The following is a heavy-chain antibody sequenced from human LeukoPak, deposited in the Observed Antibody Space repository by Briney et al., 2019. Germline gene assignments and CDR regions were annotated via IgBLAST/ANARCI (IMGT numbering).Heavy chain of an antibody. Sequence: PGGSLRLSCAASGFTFSSYAMHWVRQAPGKGLEWVAVISYDGGNKYYADSVKGRFTISRDNSKNTLYLQMNSLRAEDTAVYYCARARIVVAGNNWFDPWGQGTLVTVSS. D-gene: IGHD6-19*01. J-gene: IGHJ5*02. V-gene: IGHV3-30*04. CDR2: ISYDGGNK. CDR1: GFTFSSYA. CDR3: ARARIVVAGNNWFDP.